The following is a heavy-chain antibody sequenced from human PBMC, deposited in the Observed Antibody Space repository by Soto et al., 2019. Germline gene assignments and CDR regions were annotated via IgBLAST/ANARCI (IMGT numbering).Heavy chain of an antibody. CDR2: INPKSGNT. V-gene: IGHV1-2*02. CDR3: AKDPESSYNCFHP. CDR1: GYTFTDYY. J-gene: IGHJ5*02. Sequence: ASVKVSCKASGYTFTDYYIHWVRQAPGQGLGWMGWINPKSGNTKSEEKFQARVTMTRDRSISTAYMQVSGLTSDDTAVYYRAKDPESSYNCFHPRGQGTLVTVSS.